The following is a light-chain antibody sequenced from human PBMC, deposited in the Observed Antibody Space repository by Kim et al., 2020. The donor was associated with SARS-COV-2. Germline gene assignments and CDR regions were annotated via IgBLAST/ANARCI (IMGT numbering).Light chain of an antibody. CDR1: QSIRSY. CDR3: QQIFSTPQT. V-gene: IGKV1-39*01. Sequence: DIQMTQSPSSLSASVGDRVTITCRSSQSIRSYLNWYQQKPGKAPKLLIYVSSCLQSGVPSRFSGSESRTDFTLSISSLQPEDFATYYCQQIFSTPQTFDQGAKVEIK. CDR2: VSS. J-gene: IGKJ1*01.